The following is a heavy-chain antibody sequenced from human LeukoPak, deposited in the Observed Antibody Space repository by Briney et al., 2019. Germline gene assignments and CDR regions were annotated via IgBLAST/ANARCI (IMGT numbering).Heavy chain of an antibody. V-gene: IGHV1-69*05. Sequence: SVKVSCKASGYTFTSYGISWVRQAPGQGLEWMGGIIPIFGTANYAQKFQGRVTITTDESTSTAYMELSSLRSEDTAVYYCSIGRGSYYFDYWGQGTLVTVSS. CDR3: SIGRGSYYFDY. J-gene: IGHJ4*02. CDR2: IIPIFGTA. D-gene: IGHD5-12*01. CDR1: GYTFTSYG.